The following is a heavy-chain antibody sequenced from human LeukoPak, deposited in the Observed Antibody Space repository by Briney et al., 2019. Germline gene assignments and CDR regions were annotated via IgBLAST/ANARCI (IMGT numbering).Heavy chain of an antibody. CDR2: ITGRGEST. D-gene: IGHD6-25*01. V-gene: IGHV3-23*01. CDR1: GFTFSSYG. CDR3: AKDRRLASFDY. J-gene: IGHJ4*02. Sequence: GGSLRLSCAASGFTFSSYGMNWVRQAPGKGLEWVPGITGRGESTYYADSVKGRFTISRDNSKNTLYLQMNSLRAGDTAIYYCAKDRRLASFDYGGQGTLVTVSS.